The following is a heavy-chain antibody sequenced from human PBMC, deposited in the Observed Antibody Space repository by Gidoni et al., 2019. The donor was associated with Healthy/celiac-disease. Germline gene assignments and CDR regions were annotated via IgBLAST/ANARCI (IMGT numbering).Heavy chain of an antibody. Sequence: QVQLVQSGAEVKKPGASVKVSCNASGYTFTSYAMHWVRQAPGQRREWMGWINAGNGNTKYSQKCQGRVTITRDTSASTAYMELSSLRSEDTAVYYSARSILTGYYNVEFDYWGQGTLVTVSS. CDR3: ARSILTGYYNVEFDY. CDR1: GYTFTSYA. CDR2: INAGNGNT. J-gene: IGHJ4*02. D-gene: IGHD3-9*01. V-gene: IGHV1-3*01.